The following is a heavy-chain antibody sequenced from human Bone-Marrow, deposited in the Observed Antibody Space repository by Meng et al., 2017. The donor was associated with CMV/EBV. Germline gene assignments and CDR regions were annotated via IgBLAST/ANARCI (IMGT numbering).Heavy chain of an antibody. CDR1: GFTFSSYA. V-gene: IGHV3-30-3*01. CDR3: ARGLGVAVPAASVS. CDR2: ITYDGNNK. Sequence: RGSLRLSCVASGFTFSSYAMHWVRQAPGKGLEWVAVITYDGNNKFYADSVKGRFTISRDNSKNTLYLQMDSLRGEDTAVYFCARGLGVAVPAASVSWCQGKRVTGSS. D-gene: IGHD2-2*01. J-gene: IGHJ5*02.